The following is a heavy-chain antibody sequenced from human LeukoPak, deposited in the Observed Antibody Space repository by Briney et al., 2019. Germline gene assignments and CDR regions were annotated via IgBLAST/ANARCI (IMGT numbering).Heavy chain of an antibody. CDR3: ARDNMAYYGSGEGGDY. CDR1: GGSISSSSYY. Sequence: SETLSLTCTVSGGSISSSSYYWGWIRQPPGKGLEWIGSIYYSGSTYYNPSLKSRVTISVDTSKNQFPLKLSSVTAADTAVYYCARDNMAYYGSGEGGDYWGQGTLVTVSS. J-gene: IGHJ4*02. V-gene: IGHV4-39*06. D-gene: IGHD3-10*01. CDR2: IYYSGST.